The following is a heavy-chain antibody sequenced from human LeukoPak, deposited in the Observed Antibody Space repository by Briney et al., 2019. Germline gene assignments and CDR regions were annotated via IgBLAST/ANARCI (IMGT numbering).Heavy chain of an antibody. CDR1: GGTFSSYA. Sequence: ASVKVSCKASGGTFSSYAISWVRQAPGQGLEWMGRIIPILGIANYAQKFQGRVTITADKSTSTAYMELSSLRSEDTAVYYCARDPRAPSKNWNDDGYDYWGQGTLVTVSS. V-gene: IGHV1-69*04. CDR3: ARDPRAPSKNWNDDGYDY. D-gene: IGHD1-1*01. J-gene: IGHJ4*02. CDR2: IIPILGIA.